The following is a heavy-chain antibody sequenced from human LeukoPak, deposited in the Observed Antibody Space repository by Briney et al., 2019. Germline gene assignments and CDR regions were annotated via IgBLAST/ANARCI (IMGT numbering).Heavy chain of an antibody. V-gene: IGHV4-39*07. D-gene: IGHD6-13*01. CDR1: GGSINSTSYY. Sequence: SETLSLTCTVSGGSINSTSYYWGWIRQPPGKGLEWIGSIYYGGSTYYNPSLKSRVTILVDVDTSKNQFSLKLSSVTAADTAVYYCARGPGYSSSWYLYYYYYMDVWGKGTTVTVSS. CDR3: ARGPGYSSSWYLYYYYYMDV. CDR2: IYYGGST. J-gene: IGHJ6*03.